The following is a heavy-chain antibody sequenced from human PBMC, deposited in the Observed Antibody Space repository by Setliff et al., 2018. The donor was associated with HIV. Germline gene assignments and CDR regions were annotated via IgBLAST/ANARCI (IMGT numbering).Heavy chain of an antibody. CDR2: VDPEDGET. D-gene: IGHD2-15*01. V-gene: IGHV1-69-2*01. CDR1: GYTFTDYY. Sequence: VKVSCKVSGYTFTDYYMHWVQQAPGKGLEWMGLVDPEDGETIYAEKFQGRVTITADTSTDTAYMELSSLRSEDTAVYYCATYRRGGRRSVDAFDIWGQGTMVTVSS. CDR3: ATYRRGGRRSVDAFDI. J-gene: IGHJ3*02.